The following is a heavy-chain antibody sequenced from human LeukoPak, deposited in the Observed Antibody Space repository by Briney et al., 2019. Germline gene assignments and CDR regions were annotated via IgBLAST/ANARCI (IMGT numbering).Heavy chain of an antibody. CDR2: MNPNSGST. V-gene: IGHV1-8*01. CDR3: ARAILGMIIRAFDP. Sequence: ASVKVSCKASGYTFTNFDINWVRQASGQGLEWGGWMNPNSGSTGYAQKFQGRVTMTRNTSIGTAYMELSSLRSDDTAVYYCARAILGMIIRAFDPWGQGTLVTVSS. CDR1: GYTFTNFD. D-gene: IGHD3-3*01. J-gene: IGHJ5*02.